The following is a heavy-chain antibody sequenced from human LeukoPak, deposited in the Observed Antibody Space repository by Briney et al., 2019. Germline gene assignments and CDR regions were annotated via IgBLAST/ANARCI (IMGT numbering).Heavy chain of an antibody. CDR3: ARDLRKGYYSDAFDI. CDR2: ISSSGNSR. V-gene: IGHV3-11*01. J-gene: IGHJ3*02. Sequence: GGSLRLSCAASGFTFRDYYMNWIRQAPGKGLEWVSYISSSGNSRYYADSVKGRFTISRDNAKKSLYLQMDSLRVDDTAVYYCARDLRKGYYSDAFDIWGQGTMVTVSS. D-gene: IGHD3-10*01. CDR1: GFTFRDYY.